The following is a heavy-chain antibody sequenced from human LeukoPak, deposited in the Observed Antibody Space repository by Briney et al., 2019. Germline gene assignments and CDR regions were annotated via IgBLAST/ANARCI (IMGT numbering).Heavy chain of an antibody. Sequence: GGSLRLSCAASGFTFSSYAMSWVRQAPGKGLEWFSAISGSGGSTYYADSVKGRFTISRDNSKNTLYLQMNSLRAEDTAVYYCARDHGNRYYYYMDVWGKGTTVTVSS. J-gene: IGHJ6*03. CDR3: ARDHGNRYYYYMDV. CDR1: GFTFSSYA. CDR2: ISGSGGST. D-gene: IGHD1-26*01. V-gene: IGHV3-23*01.